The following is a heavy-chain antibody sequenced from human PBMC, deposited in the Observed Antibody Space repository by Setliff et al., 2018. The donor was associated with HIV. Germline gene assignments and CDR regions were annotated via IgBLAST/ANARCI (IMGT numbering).Heavy chain of an antibody. J-gene: IGHJ5*02. CDR1: GGSMSTYY. D-gene: IGHD2-15*01. CDR2: VSTSGST. Sequence: SETLSLTCSVSGGSMSTYYWSWIRQPAGKGLEWIGRVSTSGSTKYNPSLKSRVTMSLDTSKNEFSLKLSSVTAADTAVYYCARGQYCGGGSCYSPSYNWFDPWGQGTLVTVSS. V-gene: IGHV4-4*07. CDR3: ARGQYCGGGSCYSPSYNWFDP.